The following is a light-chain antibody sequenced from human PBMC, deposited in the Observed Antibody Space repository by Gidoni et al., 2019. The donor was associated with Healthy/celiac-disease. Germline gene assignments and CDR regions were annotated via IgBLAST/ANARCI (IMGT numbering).Light chain of an antibody. CDR1: SSDVGGYNY. J-gene: IGLJ3*02. Sequence: QSALTPPPSASGSLGQSVTISCTGTSSDVGGYNYVSWYQQHAGKAPKLMIFEVSKRPAGVPDRFSGSKSGNTASLTVSGLQADDEADYYCHSYAGSNSWVFGGGTKVTVL. CDR3: HSYAGSNSWV. CDR2: EVS. V-gene: IGLV2-8*01.